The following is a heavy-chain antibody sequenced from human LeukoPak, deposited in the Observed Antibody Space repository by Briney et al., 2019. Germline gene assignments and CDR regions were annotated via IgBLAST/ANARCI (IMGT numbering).Heavy chain of an antibody. D-gene: IGHD6-19*01. Sequence: GGSLRLSCAASGFTFSNAWMSWVRQAPGKGLEWVGRIKSKTDGGTTDYAAPVKGRFTISRDDSKNTLYLQMNSLKTEDTAVYYCTTDLWIAVAGSVWGQGTLVTVSS. CDR3: TTDLWIAVAGSV. CDR1: GFTFSNAW. J-gene: IGHJ4*02. CDR2: IKSKTDGGTT. V-gene: IGHV3-15*01.